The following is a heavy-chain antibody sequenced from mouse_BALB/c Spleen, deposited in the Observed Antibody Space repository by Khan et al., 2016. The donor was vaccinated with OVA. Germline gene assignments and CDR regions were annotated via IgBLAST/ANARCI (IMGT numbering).Heavy chain of an antibody. Sequence: QVQLKESGPGLVAPSQSLSITCTVSGYSLTSYGVHWVRQPPGKGLEWLGVLWAGGSTNYNSALMSRLSISKDNSKNQVFLKMNSLHTDDTAMYSWAKPYYGSAWFAYWGQGTLVTVSA. CDR2: LWAGGST. CDR1: GYSLTSYG. CDR3: AKPYYGSAWFAY. V-gene: IGHV2-9*02. J-gene: IGHJ3*01. D-gene: IGHD1-1*01.